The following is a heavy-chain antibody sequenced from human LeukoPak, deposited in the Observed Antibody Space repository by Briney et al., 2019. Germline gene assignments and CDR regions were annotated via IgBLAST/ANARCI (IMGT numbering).Heavy chain of an antibody. Sequence: GGSLTLSCAACGFTFSNYAMNELRQARSKGLEWVSGFSGSGGSTYYADSVKGRFTISRDNSKNTLYLQMNSLRVEDTAVYYCAKAGMTRFDYWGQGIMVTVSS. V-gene: IGHV3-23*01. CDR2: FSGSGGST. CDR1: GFTFSNYA. J-gene: IGHJ4*02. D-gene: IGHD1-20*01. CDR3: AKAGMTRFDY.